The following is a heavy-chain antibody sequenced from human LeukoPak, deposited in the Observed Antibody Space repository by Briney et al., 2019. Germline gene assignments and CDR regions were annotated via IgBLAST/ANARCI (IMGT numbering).Heavy chain of an antibody. CDR2: ISGSGSTT. CDR3: AKGAAAGPGVFDI. CDR1: GFTFSSYA. J-gene: IGHJ3*02. V-gene: IGHV3-23*01. D-gene: IGHD6-13*01. Sequence: TGGSLRLSCAASGFTFSSYAMTWVRQAPGKGLEWVSAISGSGSTTYYADSVKGRFTISRDNSKNTLYLQMSSLRAEDTAVYYCAKGAAAGPGVFDIWGQGTMVTVSS.